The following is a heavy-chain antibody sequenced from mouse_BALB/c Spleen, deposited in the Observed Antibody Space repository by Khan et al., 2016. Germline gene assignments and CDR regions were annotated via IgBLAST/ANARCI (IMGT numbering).Heavy chain of an antibody. D-gene: IGHD2-3*01. V-gene: IGHV3-8*02. Sequence: EVKLLESGPSLVKPSQTLSLTCSVTGDSITSGYWNWIRKFPGNKLEYLGYISYSGTTYYNPSLKSRISITRDTSKNQYYLQLNSVTNEDTATYYCARYDGYYVYFDYWGQGTTLTVSS. CDR2: ISYSGTT. CDR3: ARYDGYYVYFDY. J-gene: IGHJ2*01. CDR1: GDSITSGY.